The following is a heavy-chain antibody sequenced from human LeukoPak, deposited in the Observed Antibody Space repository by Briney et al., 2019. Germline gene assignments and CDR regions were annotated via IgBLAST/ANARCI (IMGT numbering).Heavy chain of an antibody. CDR3: ARDITGQNWFDP. J-gene: IGHJ5*02. CDR1: GGSFSGYY. CDR2: INHSGST. D-gene: IGHD3-3*01. V-gene: IGHV4-34*01. Sequence: SETLSLTCAVYGGSFSGYYWSWIRQPPGKGLEWIGEINHSGSTNYNPSLKSRVTMSVDTSKNQFSLKLSSVTAADTAVYYCARDITGQNWFDPWGQGTLVTVSS.